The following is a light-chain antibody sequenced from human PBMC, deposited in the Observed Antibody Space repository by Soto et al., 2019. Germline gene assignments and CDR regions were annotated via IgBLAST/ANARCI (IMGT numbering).Light chain of an antibody. J-gene: IGKJ2*01. CDR2: DAS. CDR1: QDISNY. V-gene: IGKV1-33*01. Sequence: DIQMTQSPSSLSASVGDRVTITCQASQDISNYLNWYQQKPGKAPKLLIYDASNLETGVPSRFSGSGSGTDFTFTISILQPEAIATYYCQQYDNLPYTFGQGTKLEIQ. CDR3: QQYDNLPYT.